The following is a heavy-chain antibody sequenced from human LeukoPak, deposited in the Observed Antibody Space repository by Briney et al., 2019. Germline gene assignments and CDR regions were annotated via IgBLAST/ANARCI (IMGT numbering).Heavy chain of an antibody. D-gene: IGHD6-6*01. Sequence: SEPLSLTCTVSGGSINSYYWGWIRQPPGKGLECIGSIYYSGSTYYNPSLKSRVTISVDTSKNQFSLKLTSVTAADTAVYYCARHKQLPSGYFDYWGQGTLVTVSS. CDR2: IYYSGST. CDR1: GGSINSYY. V-gene: IGHV4-39*01. J-gene: IGHJ4*02. CDR3: ARHKQLPSGYFDY.